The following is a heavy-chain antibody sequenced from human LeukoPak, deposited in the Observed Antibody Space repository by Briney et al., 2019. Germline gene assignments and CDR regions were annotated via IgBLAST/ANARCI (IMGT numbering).Heavy chain of an antibody. V-gene: IGHV3-15*01. J-gene: IGHJ5*02. Sequence: GGSLRLSCAASGFTFSNAWMSWVCQAPGKGLEWVGRIKSKTDGGTTDYAAPVKGRFTISRDDSKNTLYLQMNSLKTEDTAVYYCTTGRGIQLWTRNPFDPWGQGTLVTVSS. CDR3: TTGRGIQLWTRNPFDP. D-gene: IGHD5-18*01. CDR2: IKSKTDGGTT. CDR1: GFTFSNAW.